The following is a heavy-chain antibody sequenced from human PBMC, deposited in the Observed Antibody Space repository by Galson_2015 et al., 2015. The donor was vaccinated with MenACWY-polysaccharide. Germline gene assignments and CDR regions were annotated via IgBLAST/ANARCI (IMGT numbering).Heavy chain of an antibody. CDR3: ATRDIVTGEDFDY. J-gene: IGHJ4*02. CDR1: GFPFSRYW. CDR2: INSDGTST. D-gene: IGHD7-27*01. Sequence: LRLSCAVSGFPFSRYWMHWVRQGPGGGLEWVSRINSDGTSTSYGDSVKGRFTVSRDNDKNTLYLQMNSLRAEDTAVYYCATRDIVTGEDFDYWGQGTLVTVSS. V-gene: IGHV3-74*01.